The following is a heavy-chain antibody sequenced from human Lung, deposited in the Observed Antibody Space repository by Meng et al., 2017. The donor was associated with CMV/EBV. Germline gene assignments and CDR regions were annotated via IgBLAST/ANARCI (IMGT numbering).Heavy chain of an antibody. J-gene: IGHJ3*02. CDR1: GFTFSSYA. D-gene: IGHD3-10*01. CDR3: AKSEDYYGSVSPWDAFDI. Sequence: GGSLRLSCAASGFTFSSYAMSWVRQAPGKGLEWVSAISGSGGSTYYADSVKGRFTISRDNSKNTLYLQMNSLRAEDTAVYYCAKSEDYYGSVSPWDAFDIWGQGTMVTVSS. V-gene: IGHV3-23*01. CDR2: ISGSGGST.